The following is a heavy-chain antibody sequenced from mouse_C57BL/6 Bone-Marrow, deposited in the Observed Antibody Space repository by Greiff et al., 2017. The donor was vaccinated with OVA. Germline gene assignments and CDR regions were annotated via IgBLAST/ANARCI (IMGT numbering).Heavy chain of an antibody. CDR3: ARYPFITTRSMDY. CDR2: IDPANGNT. V-gene: IGHV14-3*01. CDR1: GFNIQNTY. D-gene: IGHD1-1*01. J-gene: IGHJ4*01. Sequence: VQLQQSVAELVRPGASVKLSCTASGFNIQNTYMHWVKQRPEQGLAWIVRIDPANGNTKYAPKFQGKATITADTSSNTAYLQLSSLTSEDTAIYYCARYPFITTRSMDYWGQGTSVTVSS.